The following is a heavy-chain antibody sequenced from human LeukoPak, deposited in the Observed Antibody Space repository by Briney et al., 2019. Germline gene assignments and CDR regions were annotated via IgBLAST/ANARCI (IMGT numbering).Heavy chain of an antibody. CDR1: GFTFSSYA. J-gene: IGHJ4*02. Sequence: SGGSLRLSCAASGFTFSSYAMSWVRQAPGKGLEWVSAISGSGGSTYYADSVRGRFTISRDNSKNTRYLQMNSLRAEDTAVYYCLAGTERIDYWGQGTLVTVSS. D-gene: IGHD6-19*01. V-gene: IGHV3-23*01. CDR2: ISGSGGST. CDR3: LAGTERIDY.